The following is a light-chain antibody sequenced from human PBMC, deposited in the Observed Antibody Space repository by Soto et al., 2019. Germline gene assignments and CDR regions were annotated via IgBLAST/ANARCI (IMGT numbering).Light chain of an antibody. CDR2: TAA. J-gene: IGKJ1*01. CDR3: QQSNSLPPT. CDR1: QSISSN. V-gene: IGKV1-39*01. Sequence: DLPMTQSPSSLSASVGDRVTITCRASQSISSNLNWYQQKPGKAPKLLIYTAASLQSGVPSRFSGSGSGTDFTLTIASLQLEDFATYYCQQSNSLPPTFGQGTKVEIK.